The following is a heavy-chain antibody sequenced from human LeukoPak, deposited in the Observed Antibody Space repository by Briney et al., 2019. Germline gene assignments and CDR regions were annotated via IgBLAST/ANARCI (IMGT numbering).Heavy chain of an antibody. V-gene: IGHV1-69*13. D-gene: IGHD1-7*01. CDR3: AREGITGTTYYYYFDY. CDR2: IIPIFGTA. J-gene: IGHJ4*02. Sequence: ASVKVSCKASGGTFSSYAISWVRQAPGQGLEWMGGIIPIFGTANYAQKFQGRVTITADESTSTAYMELSSLRSEDTAVYYCAREGITGTTYYYYFDYWGQGTLVTVYS. CDR1: GGTFSSYA.